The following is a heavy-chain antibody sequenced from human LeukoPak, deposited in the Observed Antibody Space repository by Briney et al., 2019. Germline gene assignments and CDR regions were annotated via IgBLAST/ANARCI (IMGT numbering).Heavy chain of an antibody. CDR3: ARGPKITGTTLYYYYYMDV. V-gene: IGHV3-48*03. CDR2: ISSSGSTT. D-gene: IGHD1-7*01. J-gene: IGHJ6*03. Sequence: GGSLRLSCAASGFTFSSYEMNWVRQAPGKGLEWVSYISSSGSTTYYADSVKGRFTISRDNSKNTLYLQMNSLRAEDTAVYYCARGPKITGTTLYYYYYMDVWGKGTTVTVSS. CDR1: GFTFSSYE.